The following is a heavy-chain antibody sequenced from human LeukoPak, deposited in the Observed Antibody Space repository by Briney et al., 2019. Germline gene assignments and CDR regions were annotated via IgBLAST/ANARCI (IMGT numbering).Heavy chain of an antibody. CDR2: IYYSGST. J-gene: IGHJ5*02. Sequence: PSETLSLTCTVSGGSISSYYWSWIRQPPGKGLEWIGYIYYSGSTYYNPSLKSRVTISVDTSKNQFSLKLSSVTAADTAVYYCASKSGSYHWGQGTLVTVSS. V-gene: IGHV4-59*12. CDR1: GGSISSYY. CDR3: ASKSGSYH. D-gene: IGHD1-26*01.